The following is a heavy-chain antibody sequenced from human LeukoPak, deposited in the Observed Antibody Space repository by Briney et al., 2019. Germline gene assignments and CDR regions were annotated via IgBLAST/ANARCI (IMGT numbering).Heavy chain of an antibody. CDR3: ARVGSVDYYDSSGPSYYFDY. CDR2: IYYSGST. Sequence: PSETLSLTCTVSGGSISSYYWSWIRQPPGKGLEWIGYIYYSGSTNYSPSLKSRVTISVDTSKNQFSLKLSSVTAADTAVYYCARVGSVDYYDSSGPSYYFDYWGQGTLVTVSS. CDR1: GGSISSYY. J-gene: IGHJ4*02. D-gene: IGHD3-22*01. V-gene: IGHV4-59*01.